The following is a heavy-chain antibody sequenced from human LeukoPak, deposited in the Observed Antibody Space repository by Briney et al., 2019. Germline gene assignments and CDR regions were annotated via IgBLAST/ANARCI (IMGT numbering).Heavy chain of an antibody. D-gene: IGHD3-3*01. CDR2: INAGNGNT. J-gene: IGHJ4*02. Sequence: ASVKVSCKASGYTFTSYAMHWVRQAPGQRLEWMGWINAGNGNTKYSQKFQGRVTITRDTSASTAYMELSSLRSEDTAVYYCARDLSGRYDFWSGYYTGIFSFDYWGQGTLVTVSS. CDR1: GYTFTSYA. V-gene: IGHV1-3*01. CDR3: ARDLSGRYDFWSGYYTGIFSFDY.